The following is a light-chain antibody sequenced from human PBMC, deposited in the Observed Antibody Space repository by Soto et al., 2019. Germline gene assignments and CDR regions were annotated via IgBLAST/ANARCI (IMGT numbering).Light chain of an antibody. CDR2: DAS. CDR3: QQRSNWPPLT. V-gene: IGKV3-11*01. Sequence: EIVLTQSPATLSLSPLEIATLSFMASQSVSSYLTWYQQKPGQAPRLLIYDASNRATGIPARFSGSGSGTDFTLTISSLEPEDFAVYYCQQRSNWPPLTFGGGTKVDI. CDR1: QSVSSY. J-gene: IGKJ4*01.